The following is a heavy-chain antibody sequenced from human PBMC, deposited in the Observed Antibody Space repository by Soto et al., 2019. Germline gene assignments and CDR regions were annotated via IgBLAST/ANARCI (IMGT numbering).Heavy chain of an antibody. Sequence: QVQLVESGGGVVQPGRSLRLSCAASGFTFSSYGMHWVRQAPGKGLEWVAVISYDGSNKYYADSVKGRFTISRDNSKNTLYLQMNSLSAEDTAVYYCAKDGRQQLVRGYYYYYGMDVWGQGTTVTVSS. J-gene: IGHJ6*02. D-gene: IGHD6-13*01. CDR2: ISYDGSNK. CDR3: AKDGRQQLVRGYYYYYGMDV. V-gene: IGHV3-30*18. CDR1: GFTFSSYG.